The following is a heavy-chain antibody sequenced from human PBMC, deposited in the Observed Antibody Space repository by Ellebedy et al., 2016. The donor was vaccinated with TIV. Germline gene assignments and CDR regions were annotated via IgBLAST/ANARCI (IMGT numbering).Heavy chain of an antibody. CDR2: FDSVASSI. D-gene: IGHD6-13*01. CDR3: ARNGKGVAGYWFFDV. Sequence: GESLKISCEGSGYSFPNNWISWVRQMPGKGLEWMGKFDSVASSIEYSPSFQGHVTISGYKSISTDSLQWSSLEASDTAMYYCARNGKGVAGYWFFDVWGRGTLVTFSS. J-gene: IGHJ2*01. CDR1: GYSFPNNW. V-gene: IGHV5-10-1*01.